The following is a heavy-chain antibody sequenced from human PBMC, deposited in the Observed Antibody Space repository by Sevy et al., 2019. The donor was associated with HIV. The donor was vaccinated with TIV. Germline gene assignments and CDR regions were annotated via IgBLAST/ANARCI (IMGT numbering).Heavy chain of an antibody. V-gene: IGHV1-18*01. D-gene: IGHD2-2*01. J-gene: IGHJ4*02. CDR1: GYNFRSYG. Sequence: ASVKVSCRASGYNFRSYGISWVRQAPGQGLEWMGWISLYTGDTDFAQKFKGRVSMTADTSTSTAYMELRSLRSDDTTVYYCARDKPLGVVILPGSMWGGIDYWGQGTLVTVSS. CDR3: ARDKPLGVVILPGSMWGGIDY. CDR2: ISLYTGDT.